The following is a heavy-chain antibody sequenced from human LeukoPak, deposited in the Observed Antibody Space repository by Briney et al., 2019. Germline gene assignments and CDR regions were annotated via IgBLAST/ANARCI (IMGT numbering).Heavy chain of an antibody. CDR3: AGSYDFWSGYDIDY. J-gene: IGHJ4*02. D-gene: IGHD3-3*01. CDR2: IYYSGST. V-gene: IGHV4-59*01. Sequence: SETLSLTCTVSGGSINNYYWSWIRQPPGKGLEWIGYIYYSGSTNYNPSLKSRVTISVDTSKNQFSLKLSSVTAADTAVYYCAGSYDFWSGYDIDYWGQGTLVTVSS. CDR1: GGSINNYY.